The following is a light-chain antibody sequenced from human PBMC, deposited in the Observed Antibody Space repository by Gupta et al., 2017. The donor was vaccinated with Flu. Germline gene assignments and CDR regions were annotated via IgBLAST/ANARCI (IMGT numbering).Light chain of an antibody. CDR2: GAS. CDR3: QQYGSTPLFT. CDR1: QSVSSSY. J-gene: IGKJ3*01. Sequence: EIVLTQSPGTLALFPGEGATLSCTSSQSVSSSYLAWYQQIPGQAPRLLIYGASSRATGIPDRLSGSGSGTDFTLTISRLEHEDVAVYYCQQYGSTPLFTFGPGTKVDIK. V-gene: IGKV3-20*01.